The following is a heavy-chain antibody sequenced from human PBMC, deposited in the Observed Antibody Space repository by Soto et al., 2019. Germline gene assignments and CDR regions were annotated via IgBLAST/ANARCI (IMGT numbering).Heavy chain of an antibody. D-gene: IGHD2-15*01. CDR1: GLIFNIYW. CDR3: AREFCSGGNCYTYYFDP. CDR2: INTDGSNT. V-gene: IGHV3-74*01. J-gene: IGHJ5*02. Sequence: GGSLRLSCAASGLIFNIYWMHWVRHAPGKGLVWVSHINTDGSNTNYADSVKGRFTISRDNAKSTLFLQMNSLRDEDTAVYYCAREFCSGGNCYTYYFDPWGQGIPVTVSS.